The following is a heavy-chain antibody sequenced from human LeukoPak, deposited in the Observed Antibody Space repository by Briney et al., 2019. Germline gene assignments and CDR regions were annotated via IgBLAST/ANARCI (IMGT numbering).Heavy chain of an antibody. D-gene: IGHD6-13*01. CDR2: IIPIFGTA. J-gene: IGHJ4*02. Sequence: SVKVSCKASGGTFSSYAISWVRQAPGQGLEWMGGIIPIFGTANYAQKFQGRVTITPDKSTSTAYMELRSLRSEDTAVYYCARDRGGSIAAAGTFDYWGQGTLVTVSS. CDR1: GGTFSSYA. CDR3: ARDRGGSIAAAGTFDY. V-gene: IGHV1-69*06.